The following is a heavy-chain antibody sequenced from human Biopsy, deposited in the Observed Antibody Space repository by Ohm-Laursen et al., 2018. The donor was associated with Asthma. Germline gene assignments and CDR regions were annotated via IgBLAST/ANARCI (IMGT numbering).Heavy chain of an antibody. V-gene: IGHV3-30*18. CDR1: GFSFNSYG. Sequence: SLRLSCTASGFSFNSYGMHWARQAPGKGLEWVAVVSYDGGVAHYADSMKGRFTISRDNAKSTLYLQMNRLRTDDTAVYYCAKRRGYSDLTDFDHWGQGTLVTVSS. CDR2: VSYDGGVA. CDR3: AKRRGYSDLTDFDH. D-gene: IGHD3-3*01. J-gene: IGHJ4*02.